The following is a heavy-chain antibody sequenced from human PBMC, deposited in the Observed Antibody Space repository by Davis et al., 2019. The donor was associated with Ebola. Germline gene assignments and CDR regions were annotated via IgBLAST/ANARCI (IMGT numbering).Heavy chain of an antibody. CDR1: GYTFTNYW. J-gene: IGHJ4*02. CDR2: IYPGDSAI. CDR3: ARHVRVAGFDY. Sequence: GESLKISCKGSGYTFTNYWIAWVRQMPGKGVEWMAMIYPGDSAIKYSPSFQGLVTISVDRSITTAYLQWSSLKASDTAVYYCARHVRVAGFDYWGQGTLVTVSS. V-gene: IGHV5-51*01. D-gene: IGHD6-19*01.